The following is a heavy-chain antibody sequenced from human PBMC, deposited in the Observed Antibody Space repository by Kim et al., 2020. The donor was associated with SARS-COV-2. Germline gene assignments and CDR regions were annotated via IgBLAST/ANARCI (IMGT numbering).Heavy chain of an antibody. V-gene: IGHV3-30*18. D-gene: IGHD6-19*01. J-gene: IGHJ4*02. CDR1: GFTFSNYG. CDR3: GKDVVIERFSLAGVYY. Sequence: GGSLRLSCVGSGFTFSNYGMHWVRQSPGKGLEWVAVISYDGSNKSYTDSVTGRFIISRDNPWNTVYLQLNSLRAEDTGVYYCGKDVVIERFSLAGVYYWGQGVQVTVSS. CDR2: ISYDGSNK.